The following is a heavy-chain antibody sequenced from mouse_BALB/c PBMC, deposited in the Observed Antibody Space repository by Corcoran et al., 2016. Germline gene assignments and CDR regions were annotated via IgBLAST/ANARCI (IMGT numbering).Heavy chain of an antibody. CDR3: AREPYAMDY. V-gene: IGHV9-1*02. CDR2: INTYTGEP. Sequence: QIQLVQSGPEPKKPGETVKISCKASGYTFTNYGMNWVKQAPGKGLKWMGWINTYTGEPTYADDFKGRFAFSLETSASTAYLQINNLKNEDMATYFCAREPYAMDYWGQGTSVTVSS. J-gene: IGHJ4*01. CDR1: GYTFTNYG.